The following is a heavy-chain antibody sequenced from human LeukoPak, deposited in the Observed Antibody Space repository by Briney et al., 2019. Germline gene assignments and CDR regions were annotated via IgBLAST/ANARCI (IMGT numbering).Heavy chain of an antibody. CDR2: INPSGGST. CDR1: GYTFTSYY. V-gene: IGHV1-46*01. CDR3: ARGQVPAAIRGGFDY. Sequence: ASVKVSCKAPGYTFTSYYMHWVRQAPGQGLEWMGIINPSGGSTSYAQKFQGRVTMTRDTSTSTVYMELSSLRSEDTAVYYCARGQVPAAIRGGFDYWGQGTLVTVSS. D-gene: IGHD2-2*02. J-gene: IGHJ4*02.